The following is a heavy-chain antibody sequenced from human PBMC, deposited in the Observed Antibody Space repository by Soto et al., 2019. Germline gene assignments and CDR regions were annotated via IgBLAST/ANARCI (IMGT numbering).Heavy chain of an antibody. Sequence: GGSLRLSCAASGFTFSGSAMHWVRQASGKGLEWVGRIRSKANSYATAYAASVKGRFTISRDDSKNTAYLQMNSLKTEDTAVYYCTRHVVGTVTDLEPYYYMDVWGKGTTVTVSS. CDR2: IRSKANSYAT. CDR3: TRHVVGTVTDLEPYYYMDV. D-gene: IGHD4-4*01. CDR1: GFTFSGSA. J-gene: IGHJ6*03. V-gene: IGHV3-73*01.